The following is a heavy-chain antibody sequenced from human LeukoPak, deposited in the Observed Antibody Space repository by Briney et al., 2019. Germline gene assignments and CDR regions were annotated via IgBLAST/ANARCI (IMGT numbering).Heavy chain of an antibody. CDR2: IYKDGST. CDR3: AKVPPRYSGSYYMDV. V-gene: IGHV3-53*01. CDR1: GFTVSSNY. Sequence: TGGSLRVSCAASGFTVSSNYMSWVRQAPGKGLEWVSIIYKDGSTYYADSVKGQFIISRDNSKNTLYLQMNSLRAEDTAVYYCAKVPPRYSGSYYMDVWGKGTTVTVSS. J-gene: IGHJ6*03. D-gene: IGHD1-26*01.